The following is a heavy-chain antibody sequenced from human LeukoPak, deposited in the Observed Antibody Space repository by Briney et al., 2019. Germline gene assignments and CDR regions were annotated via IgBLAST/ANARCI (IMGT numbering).Heavy chain of an antibody. D-gene: IGHD5-18*01. CDR3: AREFDFDSYGAYYYYYGMDV. Sequence: GGSLRLSCAASGFTFSSYSMNWVRQAPGKGLVWVSRINSDGSSTSYADSVKGRFTISRDNAKNTLYLQMNSLRAEDTAVYYCAREFDFDSYGAYYYYYGMDVWGQGTTVTVSS. J-gene: IGHJ6*02. V-gene: IGHV3-74*01. CDR2: INSDGSST. CDR1: GFTFSSYS.